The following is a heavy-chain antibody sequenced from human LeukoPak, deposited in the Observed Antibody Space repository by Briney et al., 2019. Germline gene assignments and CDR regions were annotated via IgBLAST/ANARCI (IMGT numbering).Heavy chain of an antibody. CDR2: IYHSGST. D-gene: IGHD6-13*01. J-gene: IGHJ4*02. CDR1: GGSISSGGYS. CDR3: ARETVAAAGSPFDY. Sequence: SETLSLTCAVSGGSISSGGYSWSWTRQPPGKGLEWIGYIYHSGSTYYNPSLKSRVTISVDRSKNQFSLKLSSVTAADTAVYYCARETVAAAGSPFDYWGQGTLVTVSS. V-gene: IGHV4-30-2*01.